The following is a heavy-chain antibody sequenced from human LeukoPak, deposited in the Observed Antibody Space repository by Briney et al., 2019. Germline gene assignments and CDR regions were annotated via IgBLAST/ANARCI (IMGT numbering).Heavy chain of an antibody. V-gene: IGHV3-23*01. CDR1: GFTFNTYD. D-gene: IGHD2-21*02. CDR3: AKWRLGGGDCLYH. Sequence: PGGSLRLSCAASGFTFNTYDMSWVRQAPGKGLEWVSGVSGSGGSTYYADSVKGRFTISRDNSKNTLYLQMNSLRAEDTAVYFCAKWRLGGGDCLYHWGQGTLVTVSS. J-gene: IGHJ5*02. CDR2: VSGSGGST.